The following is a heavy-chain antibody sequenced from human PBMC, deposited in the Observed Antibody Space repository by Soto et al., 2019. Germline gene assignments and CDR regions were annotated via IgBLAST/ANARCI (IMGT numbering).Heavy chain of an antibody. J-gene: IGHJ4*02. Sequence: QVQLVQSGAGVKKTGASVKVSCKASGYTFITYAIHWVRQAPGQRLEWMGWINGGNGNTKYSQKFQGRVTITRATSASTAYLELSSLRSEDTAVYYCARDNGSGSYYPFDYWGQGTLVTVSS. D-gene: IGHD3-10*01. V-gene: IGHV1-3*01. CDR1: GYTFITYA. CDR2: INGGNGNT. CDR3: ARDNGSGSYYPFDY.